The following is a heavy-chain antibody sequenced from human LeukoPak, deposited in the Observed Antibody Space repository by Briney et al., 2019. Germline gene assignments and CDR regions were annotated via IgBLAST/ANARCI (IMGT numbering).Heavy chain of an antibody. V-gene: IGHV4-34*01. CDR2: INHSGST. D-gene: IGHD2-2*01. J-gene: IGHJ5*02. Sequence: SETLSLTCAVYGGSFSGYYWSWIRQPPGKGLECIGEINHSGSTNYNPSLKSRVTISVDTSKNQFYLQLISVNAADTAVYYCARGLTRGYCSSTSCSRNPYNWFDPWGQGTLVTVSS. CDR1: GGSFSGYY. CDR3: ARGLTRGYCSSTSCSRNPYNWFDP.